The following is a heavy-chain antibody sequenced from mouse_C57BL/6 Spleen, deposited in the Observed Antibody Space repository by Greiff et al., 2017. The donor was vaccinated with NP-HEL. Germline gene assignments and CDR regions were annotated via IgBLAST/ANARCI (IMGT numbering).Heavy chain of an antibody. J-gene: IGHJ3*01. Sequence: QVQLQQPGAELVKPGASVKLSCKASGYTFTSYWMHWVKQRPGRGLEWIGRIDPTSGGTKYNEKFKSKATLTVDKPSSPAYMKLSSLTSEDSAVYFCARSSGYAPTGAYGGQGTLVTVSA. CDR2: IDPTSGGT. CDR1: GYTFTSYW. V-gene: IGHV1-72*01. CDR3: ARSSGYAPTGAY. D-gene: IGHD3-1*01.